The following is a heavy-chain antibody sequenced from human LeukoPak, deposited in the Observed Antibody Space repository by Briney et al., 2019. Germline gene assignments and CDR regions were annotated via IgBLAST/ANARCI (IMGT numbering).Heavy chain of an antibody. CDR2: VSYDGSSK. Sequence: PGRSLRLSCAASGFTFSSYGMHWVRQAPGKGLEWVAVVSYDGSSKYYADSVKGRFTISRDNSKNTLYLQMNSLRAEDTAVYYCAKDHLAYCGGDCSPGYWGQGTLVTVSS. V-gene: IGHV3-30*18. J-gene: IGHJ4*02. D-gene: IGHD2-21*02. CDR1: GFTFSSYG. CDR3: AKDHLAYCGGDCSPGY.